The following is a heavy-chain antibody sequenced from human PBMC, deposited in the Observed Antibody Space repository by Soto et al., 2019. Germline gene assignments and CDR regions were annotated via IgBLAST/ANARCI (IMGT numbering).Heavy chain of an antibody. D-gene: IGHD3-10*01. CDR2: IRSKANSYAT. CDR1: GFTFSGSA. V-gene: IGHV3-73*02. Sequence: EVQLVESGGGLVQPGGSLKLSCAASGFTFSGSAMHWVRQASGKGLEWVGRIRSKANSYATAYAASVKGRFTIPRDDSKNTAYLQMNSLKTEDTAVYYCTRVDLKAPTYYYGSGSYFYYYYGMDVWGQGTTVTVSS. J-gene: IGHJ6*02. CDR3: TRVDLKAPTYYYGSGSYFYYYYGMDV.